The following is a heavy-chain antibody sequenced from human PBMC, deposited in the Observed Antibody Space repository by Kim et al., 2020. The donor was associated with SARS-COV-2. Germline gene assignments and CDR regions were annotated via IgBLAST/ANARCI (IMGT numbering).Heavy chain of an antibody. CDR1: GYTFTTYF. Sequence: ASVKVSCKASGYTFTTYFIHWVRQAPGQGFEWMGFINPGGGSTTYAQIFQGRVTMTRDSSTSTVYMDLSSLRSDDTAVYYCARDILPRIVGATRTGYYYAMDVWGQGTTVTVSS. CDR2: INPGGGST. J-gene: IGHJ6*02. D-gene: IGHD1-26*01. CDR3: ARDILPRIVGATRTGYYYAMDV. V-gene: IGHV1-46*01.